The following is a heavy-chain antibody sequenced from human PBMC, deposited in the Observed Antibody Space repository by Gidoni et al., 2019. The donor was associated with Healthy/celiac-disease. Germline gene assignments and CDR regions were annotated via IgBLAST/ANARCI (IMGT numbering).Heavy chain of an antibody. J-gene: IGHJ6*02. CDR3: ARDWFSFDYYYYYGMDV. D-gene: IGHD3-10*01. CDR2: IYYSGST. Sequence: QVQLQESGPGLVKPSQTLSLTCTVSGGSISSGDYYWSWIRQPPGKGLEWIGYIYYSGSTYYNPSLKSRVTISVDTSKNQFSLKLSSVTAADTAVYYCARDWFSFDYYYYYGMDVWGQGTTVTVSS. V-gene: IGHV4-30-4*01. CDR1: GGSISSGDYY.